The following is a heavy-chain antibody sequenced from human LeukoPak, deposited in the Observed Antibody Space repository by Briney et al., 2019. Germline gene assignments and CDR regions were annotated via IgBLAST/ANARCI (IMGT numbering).Heavy chain of an antibody. V-gene: IGHV4-39*07. CDR1: DGSISSSSYY. Sequence: SETLSLTCTVSDGSISSSSYYWGWIRQPPGKGLEWIGSIYYSGSTYYNPSLKSRVTISVDTSKNQFSLKLSSVTAADTAVYYCARATMIVVVMYYFDYWGQGTLVTVSS. D-gene: IGHD3-22*01. CDR2: IYYSGST. J-gene: IGHJ4*02. CDR3: ARATMIVVVMYYFDY.